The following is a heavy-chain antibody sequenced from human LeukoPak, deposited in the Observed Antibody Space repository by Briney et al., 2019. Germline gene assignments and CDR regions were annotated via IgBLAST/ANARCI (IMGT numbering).Heavy chain of an antibody. D-gene: IGHD5-18*01. CDR3: ARDTAMVHYYYYYYMDG. CDR2: ISSSGSTI. Sequence: PGGSLRLSCAASGFTFSDYYMSWIRQAPGKGLEWVSYISSSGSTIYYADSVKGRFTISRDNAKNSLYLQMNSLRAEDTAVYYCARDTAMVHYYYYYYMDGWGKGTTVTVSS. J-gene: IGHJ6*03. CDR1: GFTFSDYY. V-gene: IGHV3-11*04.